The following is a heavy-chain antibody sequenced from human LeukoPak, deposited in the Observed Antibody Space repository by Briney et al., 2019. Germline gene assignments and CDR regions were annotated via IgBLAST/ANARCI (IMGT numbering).Heavy chain of an antibody. CDR2: INPKSGGT. J-gene: IGHJ4*02. V-gene: IGHV1-2*02. CDR1: GYTFTGYY. D-gene: IGHD4-17*01. CDR3: ARGPVTTAGYFDY. Sequence: ASXKVSCKASGYTFTGYYMHWVRQAPGQGSEWMGWINPKSGGTNYAQKFQGRVTMTRDTSISTAYMELSRLRSDDTAVYYCARGPVTTAGYFDYWGQGTLVTVSS.